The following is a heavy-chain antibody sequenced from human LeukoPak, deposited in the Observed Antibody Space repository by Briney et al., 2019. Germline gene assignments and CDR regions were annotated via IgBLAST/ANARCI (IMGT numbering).Heavy chain of an antibody. CDR1: GGTFSSFA. CDR3: ARGLTTGTTILWFDS. J-gene: IGHJ5*01. D-gene: IGHD1-1*01. V-gene: IGHV1-69*05. Sequence: SVTVSFKASGGTFSSFAFSWVRQAPGRGLEWMGGIIPLSGTANYAQRFQGRVTITTDESTTTAYMDLTSLRSEDTAVYYCARGLTTGTTILWFDSWGQGTLVTVSS. CDR2: IIPLSGTA.